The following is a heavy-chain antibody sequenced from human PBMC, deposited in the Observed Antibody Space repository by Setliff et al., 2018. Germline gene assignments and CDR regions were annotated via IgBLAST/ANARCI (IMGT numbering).Heavy chain of an antibody. J-gene: IGHJ6*03. D-gene: IGHD6-19*01. CDR2: INSDGSSI. CDR1: GFTFSCHW. CDR3: VRVKAEAYRDDFYFYMDV. Sequence: PGGSLRLSCAGSGFTFSCHWMYWVRQAPGKGLVWVSRINSDGSSITYADSVKGRFTISRDNAKNTLYLQMNSLRAEDTAVYYCVRVKAEAYRDDFYFYMDVWGKGTTVTVSS. V-gene: IGHV3-74*01.